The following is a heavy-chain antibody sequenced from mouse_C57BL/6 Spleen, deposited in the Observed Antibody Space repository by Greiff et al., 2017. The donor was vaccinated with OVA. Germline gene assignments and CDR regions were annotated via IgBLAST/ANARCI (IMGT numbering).Heavy chain of an antibody. Sequence: VQLQQSGAELMKPGASVKLSCKATGYTFTGYWIEWVKQRPGHGLEWIGEILPGSGSTNYNEKFKGKATFTADTSSNTADMQLSSLTTEDSAIYYCASADGYYQFAYWGQGTLVTVSA. J-gene: IGHJ3*01. CDR1: GYTFTGYW. CDR2: ILPGSGST. V-gene: IGHV1-9*01. D-gene: IGHD2-3*01. CDR3: ASADGYYQFAY.